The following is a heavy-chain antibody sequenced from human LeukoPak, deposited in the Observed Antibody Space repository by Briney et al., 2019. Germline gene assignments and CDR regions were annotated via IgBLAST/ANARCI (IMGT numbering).Heavy chain of an antibody. CDR1: GFTVSSNY. J-gene: IGHJ4*02. D-gene: IGHD5-18*01. V-gene: IGHV3-53*01. CDR3: ARSGYSYGPFDY. Sequence: PGGSLRLSYAASGFTVSSNYMSWVRQAPGKGLEWVSVIYSGGSTYYADSVKGRFTISRDNSKNTLYLQMNSLRAEDTAVYYCARSGYSYGPFDYWGQGTLVTVSS. CDR2: IYSGGST.